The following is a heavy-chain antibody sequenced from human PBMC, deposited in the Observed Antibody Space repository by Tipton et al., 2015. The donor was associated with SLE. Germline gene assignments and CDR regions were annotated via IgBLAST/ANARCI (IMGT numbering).Heavy chain of an antibody. D-gene: IGHD1-1*01. CDR3: ARSRTGSDAFDM. CDR1: GGSISSSSYY. J-gene: IGHJ3*02. V-gene: IGHV4-39*07. CDR2: IYYSGST. Sequence: TLSLTCTVSGGSISSSSYYWGWIRQHPGKGLEWIGSIYYSGSTYSKPSLKSRVTISVDTSKNQFSLKLSSVTAADTAVYHCARSRTGSDAFDMWGQGTMVTVSS.